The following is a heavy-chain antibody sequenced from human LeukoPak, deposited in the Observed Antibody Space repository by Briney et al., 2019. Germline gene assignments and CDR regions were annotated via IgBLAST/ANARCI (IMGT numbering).Heavy chain of an antibody. Sequence: PGGSLRLSCAASGFTFSSYAMSWVRQAPGKGLEWVSAINGIGGSTYYADSVKGRFIISRDNSKNTVYLQMNSLRGVDTAVYNCAAGSGWKPYYYYYYMDVWGKGTTVTVSS. CDR1: GFTFSSYA. CDR2: INGIGGST. CDR3: AAGSGWKPYYYYYYMDV. J-gene: IGHJ6*03. V-gene: IGHV3-23*01. D-gene: IGHD6-19*01.